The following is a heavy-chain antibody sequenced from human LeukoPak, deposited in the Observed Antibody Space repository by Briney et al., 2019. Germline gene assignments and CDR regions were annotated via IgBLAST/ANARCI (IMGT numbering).Heavy chain of an antibody. Sequence: NPSETLSLTCTVSGGSISSRSYYWGWIRQPPGKGLEWIGSIYYSGSTYYSPSLKSRVSISVDTSKNHFSLKLSSVTGADTAVYYCARRGISSSLTPALDYWGQGTLVTVSS. V-gene: IGHV4-39*02. D-gene: IGHD6-6*01. CDR1: GGSISSRSYY. CDR2: IYYSGST. CDR3: ARRGISSSLTPALDY. J-gene: IGHJ4*02.